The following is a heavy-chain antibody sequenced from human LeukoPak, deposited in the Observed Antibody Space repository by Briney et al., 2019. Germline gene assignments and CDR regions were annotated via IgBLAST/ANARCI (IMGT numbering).Heavy chain of an antibody. Sequence: PGGSPTLSCAASGFTFSSYVMHWVRQAPGKGLEWVAVIWYDGSNKYYADSVKGRFTISRDNSKNTLYLQMNSLRAEDTAVYYCARDRRAGKYSGSPPDLDVWGQGATVTVSS. CDR1: GFTFSSYV. CDR2: IWYDGSNK. J-gene: IGHJ6*02. D-gene: IGHD1-26*01. CDR3: ARDRRAGKYSGSPPDLDV. V-gene: IGHV3-33*01.